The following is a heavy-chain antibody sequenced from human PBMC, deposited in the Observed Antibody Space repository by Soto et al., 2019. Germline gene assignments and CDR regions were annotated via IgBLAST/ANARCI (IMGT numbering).Heavy chain of an antibody. Sequence: SETLSLTCTVSGGSISSGGCYCIWIRQHPGKGLEWIGYIYYSGSTYYNPSLKSRVTISVDTSKNQFSLKLSSVTAADTAVYYCARDRLITMVRGSNWFDPWGQGTLVTVSS. CDR2: IYYSGST. J-gene: IGHJ5*02. CDR1: GGSISSGGCY. D-gene: IGHD3-10*01. V-gene: IGHV4-31*03. CDR3: ARDRLITMVRGSNWFDP.